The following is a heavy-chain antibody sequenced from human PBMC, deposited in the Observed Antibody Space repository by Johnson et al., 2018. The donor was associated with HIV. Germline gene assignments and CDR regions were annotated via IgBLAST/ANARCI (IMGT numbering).Heavy chain of an antibody. CDR3: AKDRMYDYGDYGGAFDI. V-gene: IGHV3-30*02. CDR2: IRYDGSDK. Sequence: VQLVESGGGVVQPGGSLRLSCAGSGFTFSSYGMHWVRQAPGKGLEWVSFIRYDGSDKHYADSVKGRFTISRDNSKNTLYLQMNSLRAEDTAVYYCAKDRMYDYGDYGGAFDIWGQGTMVTVSS. J-gene: IGHJ3*02. CDR1: GFTFSSYG. D-gene: IGHD4-17*01.